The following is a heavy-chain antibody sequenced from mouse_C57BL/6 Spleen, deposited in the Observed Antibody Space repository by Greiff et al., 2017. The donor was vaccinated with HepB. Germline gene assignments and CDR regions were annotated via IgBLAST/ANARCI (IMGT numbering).Heavy chain of an antibody. V-gene: IGHV1-5*01. Sequence: EVQRVESGTVLARPGASVKMSCKTSGYTFTSYWMHWVKQRPGQGLEWIGAIYPGNSDTSYNQKFKGKAKLTAVTSASTAYMELSSLTNEDSAVYYCTRSPYDYDWYFDVWGTGTTVTVSS. CDR1: GYTFTSYW. CDR3: TRSPYDYDWYFDV. J-gene: IGHJ1*03. D-gene: IGHD2-4*01. CDR2: IYPGNSDT.